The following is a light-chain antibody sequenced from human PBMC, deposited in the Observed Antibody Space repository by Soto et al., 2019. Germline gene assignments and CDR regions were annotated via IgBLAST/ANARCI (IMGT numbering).Light chain of an antibody. CDR3: QQYYSYPPMYT. J-gene: IGKJ2*01. CDR1: QGISSY. V-gene: IGKV1-8*01. CDR2: AAS. Sequence: AIRMTQSPSSLSASTGDRVTITCRASQGISSYLAWYQQKPGNAPKLLIYAASTLQSGVPSRFSGSGSGTDFTLNISCLQSEDFATYYSQQYYSYPPMYTVGQGTKLEIK.